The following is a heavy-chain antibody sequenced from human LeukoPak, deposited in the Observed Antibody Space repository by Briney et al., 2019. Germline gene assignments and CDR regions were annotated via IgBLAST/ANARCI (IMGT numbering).Heavy chain of an antibody. Sequence: GGSLRLSCAASGFTFSSYWMHWVRQAPGKGLEWVSFISSDNAYIYYADSVKGRFTISRDNARNSLYLQMNSLRAEDTAIYYCAKDRVVSGRFGEVASWGQGTLVTVSS. CDR3: AKDRVVSGRFGEVAS. CDR1: GFTFSSYW. V-gene: IGHV3-21*01. J-gene: IGHJ5*02. CDR2: ISSDNAYI. D-gene: IGHD3-10*01.